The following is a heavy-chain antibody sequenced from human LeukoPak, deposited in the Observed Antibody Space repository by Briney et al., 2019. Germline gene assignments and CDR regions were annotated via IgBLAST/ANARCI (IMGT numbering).Heavy chain of an antibody. V-gene: IGHV3-7*01. CDR1: GFTFSSYW. D-gene: IGHD3-10*01. CDR3: ARDGYYGSGSYVYYYGMDV. J-gene: IGHJ6*02. Sequence: GGSLRLSCAASGFTFSSYWMSWVRQAPGKGLEWVANIKQDGSEKYYVDSVKGRFTISRDNAKNSLYLQMNSLRAEDTAVYYCARDGYYGSGSYVYYYGMDVWGQGTTATVSS. CDR2: IKQDGSEK.